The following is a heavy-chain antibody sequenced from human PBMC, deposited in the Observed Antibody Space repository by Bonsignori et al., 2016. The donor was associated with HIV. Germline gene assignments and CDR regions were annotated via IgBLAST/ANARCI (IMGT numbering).Heavy chain of an antibody. CDR3: ARWYHTNYYYYYYMDV. D-gene: IGHD1-14*01. Sequence: VRQAPGQGLEWMGIINPSGGSTSYAQKFQGRVTMTRDTSTSTVYMELSSLRSEDTAVYYCARWYHTNYYYYYYMDVWGKGTTVTVSS. CDR2: INPSGGST. J-gene: IGHJ6*03. V-gene: IGHV1-46*01.